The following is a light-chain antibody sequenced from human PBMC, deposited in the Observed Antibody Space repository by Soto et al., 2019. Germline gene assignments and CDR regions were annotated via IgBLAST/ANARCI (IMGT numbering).Light chain of an antibody. CDR1: QSVSSY. Sequence: EIVLTQSPATLSLSPGERATLSCRASQSVSSYLAWYQHKPGQAPRLLIYDASNRATGIPARFSGSGSGTDFTLTISSLEPEDFAVYYWQQRSNWPPSFGQGTKLEIK. CDR3: QQRSNWPPS. CDR2: DAS. J-gene: IGKJ2*01. V-gene: IGKV3-11*01.